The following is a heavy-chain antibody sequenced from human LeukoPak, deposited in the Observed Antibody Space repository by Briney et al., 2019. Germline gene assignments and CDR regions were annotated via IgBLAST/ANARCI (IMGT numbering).Heavy chain of an antibody. Sequence: GGSLRLSCAASGFTFSSYAMSWVRQAPGKGLEWVSTISGSGGSTYYADSVKGRFTISRDNSKNTLYLQMNRLRAEDTAVYYCAKKRGVGATAVTHFDYWGQGTLVTVSS. CDR1: GFTFSSYA. CDR2: ISGSGGST. J-gene: IGHJ4*02. CDR3: AKKRGVGATAVTHFDY. V-gene: IGHV3-23*01. D-gene: IGHD1-26*01.